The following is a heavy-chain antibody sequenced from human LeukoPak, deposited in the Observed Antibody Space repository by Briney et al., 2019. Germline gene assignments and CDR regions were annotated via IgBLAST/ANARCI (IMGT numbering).Heavy chain of an antibody. CDR2: ISGYKGST. CDR1: GYTFTNYG. CDR3: ARSDLGTITAGSFNY. D-gene: IGHD5-24*01. Sequence: SVKVSCKASGYTFTNYGITWVRQPPGQGLEWMGWISGYKGSTKYAQNFQGRVTMTIDTSTSTAYMDLRSLRSDDTAIYFCARSDLGTITAGSFNYWGQGTLVAVSS. J-gene: IGHJ4*02. V-gene: IGHV1-18*01.